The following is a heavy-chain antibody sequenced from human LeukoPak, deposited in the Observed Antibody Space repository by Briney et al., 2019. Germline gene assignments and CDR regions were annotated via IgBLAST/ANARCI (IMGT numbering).Heavy chain of an antibody. J-gene: IGHJ6*03. V-gene: IGHV1-2*02. D-gene: IGHD1-26*01. CDR1: GFTFTDYY. CDR3: ARRATSASGSYYYYYYMDV. Sequence: WASMKLSCKSSGFTFTDYYIHWVRQAPGQGLEWMGYIGPHSSATSSPQEFQGRVTMTTDTSTSTAYMELRSLRSDDTAVYYCARRATSASGSYYYYYYMDVWGKGTTVTVSS. CDR2: IGPHSSAT.